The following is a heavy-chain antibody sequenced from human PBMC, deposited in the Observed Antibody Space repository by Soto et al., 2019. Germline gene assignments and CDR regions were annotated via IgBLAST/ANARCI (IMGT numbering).Heavy chain of an antibody. J-gene: IGHJ6*02. CDR2: ISYDGSNK. CDR1: GFTFSSYA. V-gene: IGHV3-30-3*01. D-gene: IGHD4-4*01. CDR3: ARVLQGYYYDMDV. Sequence: QVQLVESGGGVVQPGRSLRLSCAASGFTFSSYAMHWVRQAPGKGLEWVAVISYDGSNKYYADSVKGRFTISRDNSKNTLYLQMNSLRAEDTAVYYCARVLQGYYYDMDVWGQGTTVTVSS.